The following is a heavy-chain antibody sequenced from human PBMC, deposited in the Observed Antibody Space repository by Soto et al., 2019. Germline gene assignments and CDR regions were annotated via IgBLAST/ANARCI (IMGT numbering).Heavy chain of an antibody. CDR2: IIPIFGTA. V-gene: IGHV1-69*13. CDR1: GGTFSSYA. D-gene: IGHD3-9*01. CDR3: ARDRGYDILTGSLAKISAFDI. J-gene: IGHJ3*02. Sequence: SVKVSCKASGGTFSSYAISWVRQAPGQGLEWMGGIIPIFGTANYAQKFQGRVTITADESASTAYMELSSLRSEDTAVYYCARDRGYDILTGSLAKISAFDIWGQGTMVTVSS.